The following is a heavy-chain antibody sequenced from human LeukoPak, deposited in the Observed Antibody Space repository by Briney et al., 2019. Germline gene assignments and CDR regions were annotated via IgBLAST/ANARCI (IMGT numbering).Heavy chain of an antibody. V-gene: IGHV3-30*02. CDR2: IRYDGSNK. D-gene: IGHD3-22*01. J-gene: IGHJ4*02. CDR3: AKDTRPDSSGYSGY. CDR1: GFTFSSYG. Sequence: GGSLRLSCAASGFTFSSYGMHWVRQAPGKGLEWVAFIRYDGSNKYYADFVKGRFTISRDNSKNTLYLQVNSLRAEDTAVYYCAKDTRPDSSGYSGYWGQGTLVTVSS.